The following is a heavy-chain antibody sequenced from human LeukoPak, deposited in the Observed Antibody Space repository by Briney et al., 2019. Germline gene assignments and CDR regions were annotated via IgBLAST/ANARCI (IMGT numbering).Heavy chain of an antibody. Sequence: GGALRLSCAASGFTFSSYWMHWVRQAPGQGLVGVSRINSDGSSTTYADSVKDRFTISRDNAKNTLYLQMNSLRADDTAVYYCAKVTAVASTGALDYWGQGTLVTVSS. CDR1: GFTFSSYW. CDR2: INSDGSST. V-gene: IGHV3-74*01. D-gene: IGHD6-19*01. J-gene: IGHJ4*02. CDR3: AKVTAVASTGALDY.